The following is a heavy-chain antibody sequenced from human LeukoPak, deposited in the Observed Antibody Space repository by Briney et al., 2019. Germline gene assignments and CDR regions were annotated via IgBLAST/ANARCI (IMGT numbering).Heavy chain of an antibody. V-gene: IGHV1-46*01. J-gene: IGHJ6*02. CDR3: ARENTYGYSYGMDV. CDR1: GYTFTSYY. Sequence: ASVKVCCKASGYTFTSYYMYWVRQAPGQGLEWMGIINSSGGNTSYAQNFQGRVTMTRDTSARLVYMELRSLRSEDTAVYYCARENTYGYSYGMDVWGQGTTVTVSS. CDR2: INSSGGNT. D-gene: IGHD3-22*01.